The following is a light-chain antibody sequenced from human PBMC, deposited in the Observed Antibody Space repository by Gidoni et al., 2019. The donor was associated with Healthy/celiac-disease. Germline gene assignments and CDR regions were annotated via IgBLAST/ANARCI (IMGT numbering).Light chain of an antibody. CDR2: AAS. CDR3: QQSYSTPWT. Sequence: DTRLTKSPSSLSASVGDRVTITCRASQSISSYLNWYQQKPGKAPKLLIYAASSLQSGVPSRFSGSGSGTDFTLTISSLQPEDFATYYCQQSYSTPWTFGQGTKVEIK. V-gene: IGKV1-39*01. J-gene: IGKJ1*01. CDR1: QSISSY.